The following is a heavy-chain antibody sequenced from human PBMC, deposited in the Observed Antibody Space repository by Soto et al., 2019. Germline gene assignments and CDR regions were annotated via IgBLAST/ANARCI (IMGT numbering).Heavy chain of an antibody. CDR1: GGSISSYY. CDR2: IYYSGST. Sequence: SETLSLTCTVSGGSISSYYWSWIRQPPGKGLEWIGYIYYSGSTNYNPSLKSRVTISVDTSKNQFSLKLSSVTAADTAVYYCAREPEGYYYDSSTPRWGQGTLVTVSS. D-gene: IGHD3-22*01. CDR3: AREPEGYYYDSSTPR. V-gene: IGHV4-59*12. J-gene: IGHJ4*02.